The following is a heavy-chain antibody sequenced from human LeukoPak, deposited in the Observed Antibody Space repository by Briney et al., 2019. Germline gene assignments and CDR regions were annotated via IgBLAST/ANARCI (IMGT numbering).Heavy chain of an antibody. CDR1: GFTFSSYS. CDR2: ISSSSSYI. D-gene: IGHD3-16*01. J-gene: IGHJ4*02. CDR3: ARGRYDYVWGSPYDY. V-gene: IGHV3-21*01. Sequence: PGGSLRLSCAASGFTFSSYSMNWVRQAPGKGLEWVSSISSSSSYIYYADSVKGRFTISRDNAKNSLYLQMNSLRAEDTAVYYCARGRYDYVWGSPYDYWGQGTLVTVSS.